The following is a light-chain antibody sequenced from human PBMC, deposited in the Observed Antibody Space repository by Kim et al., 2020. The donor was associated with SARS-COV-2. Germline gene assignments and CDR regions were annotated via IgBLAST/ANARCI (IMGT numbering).Light chain of an antibody. CDR1: QGMSSF. CDR3: QQLKRYHIT. J-gene: IGKJ5*01. V-gene: IGKV1-9*01. Sequence: ASVGDRVNITCQASQGMSSFLALYQHRPGKAPTLLIYATSTLQSGVPSRFSGSGSGTDFTLTISGLQPEDFTTYHCQQLKRYHITFGQGTRLEIK. CDR2: ATS.